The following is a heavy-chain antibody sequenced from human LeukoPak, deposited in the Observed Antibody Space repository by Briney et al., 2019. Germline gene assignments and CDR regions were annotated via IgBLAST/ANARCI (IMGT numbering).Heavy chain of an antibody. CDR2: ISWNSGSI. CDR1: GFTFDDYA. Sequence: QAGGSLRLSCAASGFTFDDYAMHWVRQAPGKGLEWVSGISWNSGSIGYADSVKGRFTISRDNAKNSLYLQMNSLRAEDTALYYCATGAELTGYADYFDYWGQGTQVTVSS. D-gene: IGHD3-9*01. J-gene: IGHJ4*02. CDR3: ATGAELTGYADYFDY. V-gene: IGHV3-9*01.